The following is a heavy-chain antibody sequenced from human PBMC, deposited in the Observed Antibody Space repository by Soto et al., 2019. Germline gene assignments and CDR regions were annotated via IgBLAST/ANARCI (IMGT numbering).Heavy chain of an antibody. CDR2: LDPGGTAT. CDR1: GFTFGSNA. D-gene: IGHD1-26*01. CDR3: AKDSRYSGEYQVLDY. V-gene: IGHV3-23*01. J-gene: IGHJ4*02. Sequence: PGGSLRLSCAASGFTFGSNAMTWVRQAPGKGLEWVSALDPGGTATYYADSVKGRFTISRDNSKNTLYLQMNSLRAEDTAIYYCAKDSRYSGEYQVLDYWGPGTLVTVSS.